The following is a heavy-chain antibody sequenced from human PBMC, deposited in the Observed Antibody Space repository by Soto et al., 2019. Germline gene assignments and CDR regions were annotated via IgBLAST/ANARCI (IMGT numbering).Heavy chain of an antibody. V-gene: IGHV3-30*03. CDR3: ARWVGGSMYDNSGKYDS. CDR1: GFIFSGSG. J-gene: IGHJ5*01. D-gene: IGHD3-22*01. Sequence: QVQLVESGGGVVKPGRSLRLTCAASGFIFSGSGMHWVRQAPGKGLEWVALVSNDGIRKYYGDSVKGRFTISRDNAENTRYLQMNSLRAEYTAVYYCARWVGGSMYDNSGKYDSWGQGTLVTVSS. CDR2: VSNDGIRK.